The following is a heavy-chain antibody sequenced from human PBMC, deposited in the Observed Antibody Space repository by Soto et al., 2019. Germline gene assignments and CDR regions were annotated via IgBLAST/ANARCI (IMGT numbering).Heavy chain of an antibody. V-gene: IGHV3-21*01. Sequence: EVQLVESGGGLVKPGGSLRLSCAASGFTFSSYSMNWVRQAPGKGLEWVSSISSSSSYIYYADSVKGRFTIFRDNAKNSLYLQMNSLRAEDTAVYYCAAMQDYYYYYGMDVWGQGTTVTVSS. CDR1: GFTFSSYS. CDR2: ISSSSSYI. J-gene: IGHJ6*02. CDR3: AAMQDYYYYYGMDV.